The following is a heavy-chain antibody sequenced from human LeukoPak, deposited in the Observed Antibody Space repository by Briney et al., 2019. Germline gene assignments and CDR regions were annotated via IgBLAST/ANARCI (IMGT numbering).Heavy chain of an antibody. V-gene: IGHV4-59*08. CDR3: ARHQHAGREHYYGIDV. J-gene: IGHJ6*02. D-gene: IGHD1-26*01. CDR1: GGSFSGYF. CDR2: IFHTGST. Sequence: SETLSLTCAVYGGSFSGYFWSWIRQPPGKGLEWIGYIFHTGSTNYNPSLKSRLTISVDTSRNQFSLRLSSMTAADTAVYYCARHQHAGREHYYGIDVWGQGTTVSVSS.